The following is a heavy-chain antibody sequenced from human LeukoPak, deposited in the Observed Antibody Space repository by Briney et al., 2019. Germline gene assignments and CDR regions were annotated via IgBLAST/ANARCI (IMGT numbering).Heavy chain of an antibody. V-gene: IGHV4-31*03. CDR3: ARASGVGEQELVLGY. Sequence: SETLSLSCTASGVSISSGGYYWRWIRQHPGKGLEWIGYIYYSGSNYYNPSLQSRVTISVDTSKNQFSLKLSSVTAADTAVYFCARASGVGEQELVLGYWGQGTLVTVSS. CDR2: IYYSGSN. CDR1: GVSISSGGYY. J-gene: IGHJ4*02. D-gene: IGHD6-13*01.